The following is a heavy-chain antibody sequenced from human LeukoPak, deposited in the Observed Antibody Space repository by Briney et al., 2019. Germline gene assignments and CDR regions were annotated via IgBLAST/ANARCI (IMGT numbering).Heavy chain of an antibody. D-gene: IGHD3-3*01. Sequence: SETLSLTCTVSGGSISSDNWWTWDRQPPGKGLEWIAEIFYGGSTNYNPSLKSRVTISIDKSKNQFSLDLSPVTAADTAVYYCARGLNYDLNPWGQGTLVTVSS. V-gene: IGHV4-4*02. CDR1: GGSISSDNW. CDR2: IFYGGST. CDR3: ARGLNYDLNP. J-gene: IGHJ5*02.